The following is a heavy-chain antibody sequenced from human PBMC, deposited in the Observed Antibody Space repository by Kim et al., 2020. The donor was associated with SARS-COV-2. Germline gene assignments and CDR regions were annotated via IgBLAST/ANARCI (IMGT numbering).Heavy chain of an antibody. D-gene: IGHD6-19*01. V-gene: IGHV1-69*13. CDR3: ARGGDIAVAGTSSYYYGMDV. CDR2: IIPIFGTA. J-gene: IGHJ6*02. Sequence: SVKVSCKASGGTFSSYAISWVRQAPGQGLEWMGGIIPIFGTANYAQKFQGRVTITADESTSTAYMELSSLRSEDTAVYYCARGGDIAVAGTSSYYYGMDVWGQGTTVTVSS. CDR1: GGTFSSYA.